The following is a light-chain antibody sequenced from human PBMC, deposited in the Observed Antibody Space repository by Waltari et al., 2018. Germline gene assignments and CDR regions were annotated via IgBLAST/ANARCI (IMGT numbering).Light chain of an antibody. CDR2: KDT. CDR1: KLGTKF. CDR3: QTWDSSSVV. J-gene: IGLJ2*01. Sequence: SDLTQPPSVSVSPGQTAKITCSGDKLGTKFACWYQQKPGQSPVLVIYKDTLRPSEVPARCSGSNSENTATLTISGTQAMDEADYYCQTWDSSSVVFGGGTKLTVL. V-gene: IGLV3-1*01.